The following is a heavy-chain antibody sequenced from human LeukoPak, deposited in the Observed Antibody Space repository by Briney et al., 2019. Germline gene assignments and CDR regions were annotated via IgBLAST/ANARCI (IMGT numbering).Heavy chain of an antibody. D-gene: IGHD6-13*01. CDR2: IGTAGDP. Sequence: GGSLRLSCAASGFTFSSYDMHWVRQATGKGLEWVSGIGTAGDPYYPGSVKGRFTISRENAKNSFYLQMNSLRVGDTAVYYCARAYSSTWYDSPLDYWGQGTLVTVSS. CDR1: GFTFSSYD. J-gene: IGHJ4*02. CDR3: ARAYSSTWYDSPLDY. V-gene: IGHV3-13*05.